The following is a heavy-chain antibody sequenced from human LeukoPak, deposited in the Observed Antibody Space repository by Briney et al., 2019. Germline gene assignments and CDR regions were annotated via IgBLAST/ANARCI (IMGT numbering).Heavy chain of an antibody. CDR1: GGSFSGYY. Sequence: PSETLSLTCAVYGGSFSGYYWSWIRQPPGKGLEWIGEINHSGSTNYNPSLKSRVTISVDTSKNQFSLKLSSVTAADTAVYYCARLGYSYAADYWAREPWSPSPQ. V-gene: IGHV4-34*01. J-gene: IGHJ4*02. D-gene: IGHD5-18*01. CDR3: ARLGYSYAADY. CDR2: INHSGST.